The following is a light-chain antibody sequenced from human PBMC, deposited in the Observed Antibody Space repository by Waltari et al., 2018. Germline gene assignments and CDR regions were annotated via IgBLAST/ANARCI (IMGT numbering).Light chain of an antibody. Sequence: SYVVTQPPSVSVAPGQAAKITCAGNDIGSKTVQWYQQKPGRAPVVVVYDDSDRPSDIPDRFSGSNSGNTATLTISRVEAGDEADYYCQIWDGNSDRFVVFGGGTKLTVL. V-gene: IGLV3-21*02. CDR3: QIWDGNSDRFVV. CDR1: DIGSKT. J-gene: IGLJ2*01. CDR2: DDS.